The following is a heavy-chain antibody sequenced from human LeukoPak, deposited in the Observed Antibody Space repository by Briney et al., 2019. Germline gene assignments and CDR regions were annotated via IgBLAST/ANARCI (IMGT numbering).Heavy chain of an antibody. D-gene: IGHD3-3*01. CDR3: ARDPGFSVAR. Sequence: GGALRLSCAPSGFSFSSYGMNWVPQAPGKGLWWVSYICGWSSPTDYADSVKGRFTISRDNARNSLYLQMNNLTVEHTAVYYCARDPGFSVARWGQGSLVSVPS. CDR2: ICGWSSPT. CDR1: GFSFSSYG. V-gene: IGHV3-48*04. J-gene: IGHJ4*02.